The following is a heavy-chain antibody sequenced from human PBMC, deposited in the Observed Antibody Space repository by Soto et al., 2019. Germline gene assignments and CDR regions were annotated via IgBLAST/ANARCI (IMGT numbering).Heavy chain of an antibody. CDR3: ARSAGTLFGVVKRDFDY. J-gene: IGHJ4*02. Sequence: QVQLVQSGAEVKKPGASVKVSCKASGYTFTSYAMHWVRQAPGQRLEWMGWINAGNGNTKYSQKFQGRVTITRDTSASTAYMELSSLRSEDTAVYYCARSAGTLFGVVKRDFDYWGQGTLVTVSS. V-gene: IGHV1-3*01. D-gene: IGHD3-3*01. CDR1: GYTFTSYA. CDR2: INAGNGNT.